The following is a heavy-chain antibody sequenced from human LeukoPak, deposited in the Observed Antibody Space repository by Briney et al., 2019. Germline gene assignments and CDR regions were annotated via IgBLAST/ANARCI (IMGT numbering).Heavy chain of an antibody. J-gene: IGHJ3*02. Sequence: ASVKVSCKVSGYTLTELSMHWVRQAPGKGLEWMGGFDPEDGETIYAQKFQGRVTMTEDTSTDTVYMELTSLRSEDTAVYYCATAIVVVVASTAAFDIWGQGTMVTVSS. CDR2: FDPEDGET. CDR3: ATAIVVVVASTAAFDI. D-gene: IGHD2-15*01. V-gene: IGHV1-24*01. CDR1: GYTLTELS.